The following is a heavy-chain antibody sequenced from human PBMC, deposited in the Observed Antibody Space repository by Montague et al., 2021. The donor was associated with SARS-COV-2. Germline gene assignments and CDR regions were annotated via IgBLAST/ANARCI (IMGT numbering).Heavy chain of an antibody. CDR2: INCNGGST. Sequence: SLRLSCPASRFTFGNYGMRWVRQTPGKGLEWVSGINCNGGSTGYADSVKGRFTISRDNAKNSLYLQMNSLRAEDTALYYCARDQHHGTLYYYDGMDVWGQGTTVTVSS. CDR1: RFTFGNYG. CDR3: ARDQHHGTLYYYDGMDV. D-gene: IGHD3-16*01. V-gene: IGHV3-20*04. J-gene: IGHJ6*02.